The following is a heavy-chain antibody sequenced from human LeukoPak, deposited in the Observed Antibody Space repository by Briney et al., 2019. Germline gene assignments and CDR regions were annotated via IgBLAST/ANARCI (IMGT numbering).Heavy chain of an antibody. CDR1: GFTFRSYW. CDR2: INQGGSVQ. CDR3: ARVEYSGWNLEY. D-gene: IGHD5-12*01. V-gene: IGHV3-7*01. J-gene: IGHJ4*02. Sequence: GGSLRLSCAASGFTFRSYWMSWVRQAPGKRLEWVANINQGGSVQYYMDSVKGRFTISRDDAKNSLYVQMNSLRDEDTAVYYCARVEYSGWNLEYWGQGTLVTVSS.